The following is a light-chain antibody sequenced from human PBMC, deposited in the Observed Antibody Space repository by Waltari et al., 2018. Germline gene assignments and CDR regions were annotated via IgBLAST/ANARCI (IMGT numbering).Light chain of an antibody. CDR1: QSVSSN. CDR3: QQYNNWPPLT. CDR2: GAS. J-gene: IGKJ4*01. Sequence: EIVMTQSPATLSVSPGDRATLSCRASQSVSSNLAWYQQKPGQAPRIIIYGASTRATGIPARFSGSGSGTEVTLTISSLQSEDFAVYYCQQYNNWPPLTFGGGTKVEIK. V-gene: IGKV3-15*01.